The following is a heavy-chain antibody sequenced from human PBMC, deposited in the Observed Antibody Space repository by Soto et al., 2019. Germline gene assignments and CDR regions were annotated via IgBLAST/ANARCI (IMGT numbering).Heavy chain of an antibody. CDR3: ARAAHYSSPFRWFDP. CDR2: IYYSGST. D-gene: IGHD6-13*01. CDR1: GGSISSGGYY. Sequence: ASETLSLTCTVSGGSISSGGYYWSWIRQHPGKGLEWIGYIYYSGSTYYNPSLKSRVTISVDTSKNQFSLKLSSVTAADTAVYYCARAAHYSSPFRWFDPWGQGTLVTVSS. J-gene: IGHJ5*02. V-gene: IGHV4-31*03.